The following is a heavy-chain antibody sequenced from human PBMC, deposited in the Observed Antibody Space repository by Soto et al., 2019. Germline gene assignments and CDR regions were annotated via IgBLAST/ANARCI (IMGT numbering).Heavy chain of an antibody. CDR1: GFTFEDYY. Sequence: QVHLVESGGGLVRPGGSLRLSCTTSGFTFEDYYMSWVRQAPGAGLEWISYVSSSGNYKNYADSVKGRFTISRDNTNNSLHLQMNSVRADDTAMYYSTRGKLNPDFWGQGILVIVSS. J-gene: IGHJ4*02. V-gene: IGHV3-11*05. CDR2: VSSSGNYK. CDR3: TRGKLNPDF. D-gene: IGHD1-1*01.